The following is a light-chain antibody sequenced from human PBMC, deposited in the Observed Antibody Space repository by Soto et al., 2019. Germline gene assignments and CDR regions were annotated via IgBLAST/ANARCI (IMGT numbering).Light chain of an antibody. J-gene: IGKJ3*01. Sequence: DSQMSQSPSSLSASVRNRVTITCRASQSVSSYLNWYQQKPGKAPELLIYAASSLQSGVPSRFSGSGSGTDFTLTISSQQPEDFATYYCQQSYSTLTFGPGTKVDMK. V-gene: IGKV1-39*01. CDR1: QSVSSY. CDR3: QQSYSTLT. CDR2: AAS.